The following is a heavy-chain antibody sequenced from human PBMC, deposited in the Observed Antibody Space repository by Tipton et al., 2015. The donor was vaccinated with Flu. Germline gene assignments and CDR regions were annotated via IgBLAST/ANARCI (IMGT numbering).Heavy chain of an antibody. J-gene: IGHJ1*01. V-gene: IGHV4-59*01. CDR2: IYYSGST. CDR1: GGSISSYY. CDR3: ARYGTYAGSRYFQH. Sequence: TLSLTCTVSGGSISSYYWSWIRQPPGKGLEWIGYIYYSGSTNYNPSLKSRVTISVDTSKNQFSLKLNSVTAADTAVYYCARYGTYAGSRYFQHWGQGTLVTVSS. D-gene: IGHD1-26*01.